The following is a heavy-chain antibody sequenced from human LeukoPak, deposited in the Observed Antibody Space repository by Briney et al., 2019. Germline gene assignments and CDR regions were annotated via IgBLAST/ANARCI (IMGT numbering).Heavy chain of an antibody. J-gene: IGHJ6*03. CDR2: IIPIFGTA. CDR1: GGTFSSYA. D-gene: IGHD3-16*01. V-gene: IGHV1-69*05. CDR3: ARDRLFGYYYMDV. Sequence: SVKVSCKASGGTFSSYAISWVRQAPGQGLEWMGGIIPIFGTANYAQKFQGRATITTDESTSTAYMELSSLRSEDTAVYYCARDRLFGYYYMDVWGKGTTVTVSS.